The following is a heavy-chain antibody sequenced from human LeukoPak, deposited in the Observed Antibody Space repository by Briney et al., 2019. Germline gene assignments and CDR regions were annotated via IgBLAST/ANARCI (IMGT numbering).Heavy chain of an antibody. Sequence: GASVKVSCKASGGTFSSYAISWVRQAPGQGLEWMGGIIPIFGTANYAQKFQGRVTITADESTSTAYMELSSLRSEDTAVYYCARGLGEGATNWFDPWGQGTLVTVSS. D-gene: IGHD1-26*01. CDR3: ARGLGEGATNWFDP. CDR2: IIPIFGTA. V-gene: IGHV1-69*13. CDR1: GGTFSSYA. J-gene: IGHJ5*02.